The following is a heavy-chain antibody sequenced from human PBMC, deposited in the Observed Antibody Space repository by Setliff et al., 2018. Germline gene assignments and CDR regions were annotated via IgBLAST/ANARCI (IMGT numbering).Heavy chain of an antibody. D-gene: IGHD6-13*01. CDR1: GFTFSSYW. Sequence: GGSLRLSCAASGFTFSSYWMYWVRQAPGRGLVWVSRINRDGSYTVYADSVEGRFTISRDNAKNTLYLQTNSLGAEDTAVYYCARDSYTSPDYWGQGTLVTSPQ. CDR2: INRDGSYT. V-gene: IGHV3-74*01. J-gene: IGHJ4*02. CDR3: ARDSYTSPDY.